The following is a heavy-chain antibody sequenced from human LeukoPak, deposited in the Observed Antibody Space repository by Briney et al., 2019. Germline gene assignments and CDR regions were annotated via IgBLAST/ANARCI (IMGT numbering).Heavy chain of an antibody. D-gene: IGHD6-19*01. V-gene: IGHV3-7*01. Sequence: GGSLRLSCAASGFTFSSYWMSWVRRAPGKGLEWVANIKQDGSDKYYVDSVKGRFTISRDNAKNSLYLQMNSLRAEDTAVYYCARDLRSSGWYGDYYYYMDVWGKGTTVTVSS. J-gene: IGHJ6*03. CDR1: GFTFSSYW. CDR3: ARDLRSSGWYGDYYYYMDV. CDR2: IKQDGSDK.